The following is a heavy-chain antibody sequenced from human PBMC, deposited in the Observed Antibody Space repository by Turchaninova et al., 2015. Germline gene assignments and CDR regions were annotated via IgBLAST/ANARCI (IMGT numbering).Heavy chain of an antibody. CDR2: LDYSGST. CDR3: ARDRDIRWFYY. CDR1: GDSIASISHY. J-gene: IGHJ4*02. Sequence: QLQLQESGPGRVKPSETLSPPCSGSGDSIASISHYWGWFRQPQGKGLEWIGSLDYSGSTYYNPSLKIRVTISVDTSKKQFSLKVTSVTAADTAVYYCARDRDIRWFYYWGQGILVTVSS. D-gene: IGHD5-24*01. V-gene: IGHV4-39*07.